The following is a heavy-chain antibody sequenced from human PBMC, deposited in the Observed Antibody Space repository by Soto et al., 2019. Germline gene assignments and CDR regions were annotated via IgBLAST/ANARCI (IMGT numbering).Heavy chain of an antibody. CDR1: GFTFSDYY. J-gene: IGHJ4*02. CDR2: ISGSGSTT. CDR3: ARSSLTYFEF. Sequence: GGSLRLSCTASGFTFSDYYMSWIRQAPGKGLEWLAYISGSGSTTYYTDSVKGRFAISRDNARASLYLQINSLRVEDSAVYYCARSSLTYFEFWGQGTLVTVSS. V-gene: IGHV3-11*01.